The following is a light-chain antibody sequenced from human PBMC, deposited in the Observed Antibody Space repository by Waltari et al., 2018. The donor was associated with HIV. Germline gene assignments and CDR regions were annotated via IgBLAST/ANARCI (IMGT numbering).Light chain of an antibody. CDR3: SSYTRSSTQV. J-gene: IGLJ1*01. CDR1: SSDVGGSNY. Sequence: QSALTQPASVSGSPGQSITISCTGTSSDVGGSNYVFWYQQHPGKAPKILIYEVTSRPSGSSNRFSGSKSGNTASLTISGLQAEDDADYYCSSYTRSSTQVFGTGTKVTVL. CDR2: EVT. V-gene: IGLV2-14*01.